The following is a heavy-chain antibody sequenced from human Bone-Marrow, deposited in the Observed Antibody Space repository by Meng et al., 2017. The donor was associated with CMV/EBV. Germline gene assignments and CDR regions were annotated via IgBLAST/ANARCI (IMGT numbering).Heavy chain of an antibody. V-gene: IGHV5-51*01. Sequence: GESLKISCTASGYDFSTYWIGWVRHTPDKGLEWMGIIYPPDSKTKYSPSFQGHVTISVDKSISTAYLQWSSLKASDTAMYYCARQTSGWPNWFDPWGQGTVVTVSS. D-gene: IGHD6-19*01. CDR2: IYPPDSKT. J-gene: IGHJ5*02. CDR3: ARQTSGWPNWFDP. CDR1: GYDFSTYW.